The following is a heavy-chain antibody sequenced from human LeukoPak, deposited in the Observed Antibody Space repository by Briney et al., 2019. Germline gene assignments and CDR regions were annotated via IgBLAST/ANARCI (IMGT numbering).Heavy chain of an antibody. J-gene: IGHJ3*02. CDR2: INSDGSST. CDR1: GFTFSSYW. Sequence: GGSLRLSCAASGFTFSSYWMHWVRQAPGKGLVWVSRINSDGSSTSYADSVKGRFTISRDNAKNTLYLQMNSLRAEDTAVYYCARVKAAHYDFWSGYYDAFDIWGQGTMVTVS. V-gene: IGHV3-74*01. D-gene: IGHD3-3*01. CDR3: ARVKAAHYDFWSGYYDAFDI.